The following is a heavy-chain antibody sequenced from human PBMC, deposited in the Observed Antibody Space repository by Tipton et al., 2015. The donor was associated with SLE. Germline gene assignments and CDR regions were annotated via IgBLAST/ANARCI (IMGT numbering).Heavy chain of an antibody. CDR1: GGSISSYY. J-gene: IGHJ3*02. V-gene: IGHV4-59*01. D-gene: IGHD2-21*02. Sequence: LRLSCTVSGGSISSYYWSWIRQPPGKGLEWIWYIYYSGSTNYNPSLKSRVTISVDTSNNQFSLKLSFVTAADTAVYYCAREVTAWGFDIWGQGTMVTVSS. CDR3: AREVTAWGFDI. CDR2: IYYSGST.